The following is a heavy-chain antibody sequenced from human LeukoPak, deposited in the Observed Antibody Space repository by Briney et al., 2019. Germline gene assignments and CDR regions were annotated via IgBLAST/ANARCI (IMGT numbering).Heavy chain of an antibody. CDR2: ISGSGGST. Sequence: GGSLRLSCAGSGFSFSTYAMSWVRQAPGKGLEWVAAISGSGGSTYYADSVKGRFTISRDNAKNSLYLQMNSLRAEDMALYYCAKSIFGGVRSPYYFDYWGQGTLVTVSS. CDR3: AKSIFGGVRSPYYFDY. D-gene: IGHD3-3*01. V-gene: IGHV3-23*01. J-gene: IGHJ4*02. CDR1: GFSFSTYA.